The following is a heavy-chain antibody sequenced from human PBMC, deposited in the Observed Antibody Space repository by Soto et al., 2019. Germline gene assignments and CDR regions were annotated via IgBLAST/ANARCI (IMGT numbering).Heavy chain of an antibody. D-gene: IGHD6-13*01. J-gene: IGHJ4*02. CDR3: AKDRVASVSQKVKSAEMYSSSWGY. CDR2: ISGSGGST. V-gene: IGHV3-23*01. CDR1: GFTFSSYA. Sequence: PGGSLRLSCAASGFTFSSYAMSWVRQAPGKGLEWVSAISGSGGSTYYADSVKGRFTISRDNSKNTLYLQMNSLRAEDTAVYYCAKDRVASVSQKVKSAEMYSSSWGYWGQGTLVTVSS.